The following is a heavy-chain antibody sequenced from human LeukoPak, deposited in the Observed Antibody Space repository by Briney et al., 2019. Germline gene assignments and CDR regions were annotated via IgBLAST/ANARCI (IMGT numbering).Heavy chain of an antibody. Sequence: GGSLRLSCAASGFTFSSYAMHWVRQAPGKGLEWVAVISYDGSNKYYADSVKGRFTISRDNSKNTLYLQMNSLRAEDTAVYYCARDRARYSYGSLDYWGQGTLVTVSS. V-gene: IGHV3-30*04. D-gene: IGHD5-18*01. CDR3: ARDRARYSYGSLDY. CDR2: ISYDGSNK. CDR1: GFTFSSYA. J-gene: IGHJ4*02.